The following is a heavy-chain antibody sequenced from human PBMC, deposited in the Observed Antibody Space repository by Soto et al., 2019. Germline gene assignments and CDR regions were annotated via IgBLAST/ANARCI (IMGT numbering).Heavy chain of an antibody. CDR1: GDSVSSVDSA. CDR3: VRGGNPYHYATSGPGTFDK. D-gene: IGHD1-26*01. Sequence: QVQLQESGPGLVKPSQTLSLTCSVSGDSVSSVDSAWSWIRQPPGKALERIGYTSFSGYTYYSPSLKSRVTISVDMSKSQFSLRLTSVTAADTAVYYCVRGGNPYHYATSGPGTFDKWGQGTLVSVSS. J-gene: IGHJ4*02. V-gene: IGHV4-30-4*01. CDR2: TSFSGYT.